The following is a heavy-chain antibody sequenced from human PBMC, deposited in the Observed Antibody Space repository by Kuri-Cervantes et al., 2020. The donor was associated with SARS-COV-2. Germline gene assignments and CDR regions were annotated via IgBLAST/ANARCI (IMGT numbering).Heavy chain of an antibody. CDR1: GGSISSGGYY. J-gene: IGHJ4*02. CDR2: IYHSGST. CDR3: ARVGYSSGRHDY. D-gene: IGHD5-18*01. V-gene: IGHV4-30-2*01. Sequence: SETLSLTCTVSGGSISSGGYYWSWIRQPPGEGLEWIGYIYHSGSTYYNPSLKSRVTISVDRSKNQFSLKLSSVTAADTAVYYCARVGYSSGRHDYWGQGTLVTVSS.